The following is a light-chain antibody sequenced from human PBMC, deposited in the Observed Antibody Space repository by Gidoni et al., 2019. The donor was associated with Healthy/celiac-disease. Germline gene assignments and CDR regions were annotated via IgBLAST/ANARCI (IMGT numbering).Light chain of an antibody. CDR2: GAS. CDR1: QSVSSSY. J-gene: IGKJ1*01. V-gene: IGKV3-20*01. CDR3: QQYGSSPGGT. Sequence: TVLTQSPGTLSLSPGERATLSCRASQSVSSSYLAWYQQKPGQAPRLLIYGASSRATGIPDRFSGSGSGTDFTLTISRLEPEDFAVYYCQQYGSSPGGTFGQGTKVEIK.